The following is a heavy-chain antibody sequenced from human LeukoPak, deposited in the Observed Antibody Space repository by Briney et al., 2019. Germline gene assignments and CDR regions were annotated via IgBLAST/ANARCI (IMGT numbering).Heavy chain of an antibody. Sequence: PSETLSLTCTVSGGSISSSRYYWGWIRQPPGKGLEWIGSIYYSGSTYYNPSLKSRVTISVDTSKNQFSLKVNSVTAADTAVYYCAQEDGCSYFDALDVWGQGTMVTVSS. D-gene: IGHD3-10*01. CDR2: IYYSGST. CDR1: GGSISSSRYY. J-gene: IGHJ3*01. V-gene: IGHV4-39*07. CDR3: AQEDGCSYFDALDV.